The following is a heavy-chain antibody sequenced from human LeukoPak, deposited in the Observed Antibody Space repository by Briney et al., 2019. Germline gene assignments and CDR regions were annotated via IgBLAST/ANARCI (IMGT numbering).Heavy chain of an antibody. CDR1: GGSISSSSYY. J-gene: IGHJ4*02. CDR2: IYYSGST. Sequence: SETLSLTCTVSGGSISSSSYYWGWIRQPPGKGLEWIGYIYYSGSTNYNPSLKSRVTISVDTSKNQFSLKLSSVTAADTAVYYCARFGPYSSGWYEDYWGQGTLVTVSS. CDR3: ARFGPYSSGWYEDY. V-gene: IGHV4-61*05. D-gene: IGHD6-19*01.